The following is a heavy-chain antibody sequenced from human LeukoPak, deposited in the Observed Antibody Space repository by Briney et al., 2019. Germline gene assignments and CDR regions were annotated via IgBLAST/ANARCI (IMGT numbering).Heavy chain of an antibody. CDR2: ISSGAGTK. Sequence: NTGGSLRLSCTISGLIFSDAWVNWVRRSPGKGLEWFSYISSGAGTKYYVDSVKGRFTISRDNAKNSLYLEMNSLRAEDTAVYYCARHSSGYYLFDKWGQGTLVTVSS. V-gene: IGHV3-11*01. CDR3: ARHSSGYYLFDK. J-gene: IGHJ4*02. D-gene: IGHD3-3*01. CDR1: GLIFSDAW.